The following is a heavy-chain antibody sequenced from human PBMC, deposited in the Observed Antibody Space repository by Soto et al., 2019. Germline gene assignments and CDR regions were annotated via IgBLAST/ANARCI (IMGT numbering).Heavy chain of an antibody. Sequence: GGSLRLSCAASGFTFSSYSMNWVRQAPGKGLEWVSYISSSSSTIYYADSVKGRFTISRDNAKNSLYLQMNSLRDEDTAVYYCARDSGYCSGGSCSSDYGMDVWGQGTTVTVSS. V-gene: IGHV3-48*02. CDR1: GFTFSSYS. CDR3: ARDSGYCSGGSCSSDYGMDV. J-gene: IGHJ6*02. D-gene: IGHD2-15*01. CDR2: ISSSSSTI.